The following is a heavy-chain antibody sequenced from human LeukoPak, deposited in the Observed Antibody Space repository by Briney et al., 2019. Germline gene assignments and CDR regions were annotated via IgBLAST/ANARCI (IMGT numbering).Heavy chain of an antibody. J-gene: IGHJ4*02. CDR1: GDSVSSNSAA. V-gene: IGHV6-1*01. D-gene: IGHD3-22*01. Sequence: SQTLSLTCAISGDSVSSNSAAWNWIRQSPSRGLEWLGRTYYRSKWYNDYAVSVKSRITINPDTSKNQFSLQLSSVTAADTAVYYCARGVYDSSGYYYNGYYFDYWGQGTLVTVSS. CDR3: ARGVYDSSGYYYNGYYFDY. CDR2: TYYRSKWYN.